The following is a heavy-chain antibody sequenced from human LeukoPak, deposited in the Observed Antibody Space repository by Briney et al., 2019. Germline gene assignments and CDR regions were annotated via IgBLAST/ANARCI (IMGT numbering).Heavy chain of an antibody. J-gene: IGHJ6*03. CDR2: IYTSGST. CDR3: VRASYYYYMDV. CDR1: GGSISSYY. Sequence: SETLSLTCTVSGGSISSYYWSWIRQPPGKGLGWIGYIYTSGSTNYNPSLKSRVTISVDTSKNQFSLKLSSVTAADTAVYYCVRASYYYYMDVWGKGTTVTVSS. V-gene: IGHV4-4*09.